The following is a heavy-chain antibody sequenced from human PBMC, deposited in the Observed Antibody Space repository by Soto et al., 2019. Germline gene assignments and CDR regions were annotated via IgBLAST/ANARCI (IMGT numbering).Heavy chain of an antibody. CDR2: INPSGGST. CDR3: ARAANDFWSGYYNYYYYGMDV. CDR1: GYTFTSYY. Sequence: ASVKVSCKASGYTFTSYYMHWVRQAPGQGLEWMGIINPSGGSTSYAQKFQGRVTMTRDTSTSTVYMELSSLRSEDTAVYYCARAANDFWSGYYNYYYYGMDVWGQGTTVTVS. V-gene: IGHV1-46*01. J-gene: IGHJ6*02. D-gene: IGHD3-3*01.